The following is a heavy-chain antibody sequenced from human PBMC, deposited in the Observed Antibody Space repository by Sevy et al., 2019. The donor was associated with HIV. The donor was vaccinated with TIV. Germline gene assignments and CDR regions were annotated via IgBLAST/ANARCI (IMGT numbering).Heavy chain of an antibody. CDR3: AGGSWSGFDY. CDR1: GFIFSSYV. Sequence: GGSLRLSCAASGFIFSSYVMNWVRQAPGKGLESVSGISGSGGYTYYADSVKGRFTISRDNSNKILYLEMNTLRVEDTAVYYCAGGSWSGFDYWGQGSLVTVSS. CDR2: ISGSGGYT. D-gene: IGHD3-3*01. J-gene: IGHJ4*02. V-gene: IGHV3-23*01.